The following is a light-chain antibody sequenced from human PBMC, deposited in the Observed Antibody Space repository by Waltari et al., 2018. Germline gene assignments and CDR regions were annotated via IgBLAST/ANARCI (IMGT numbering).Light chain of an antibody. CDR1: QSLLNIDGKTY. CDR2: EVS. Sequence: EIVMTQTPLSLSVTPGQPASISCRSSQSLLNIDGKTYLYWYVQKSGQPPQLLIHEVSNRFSGVPDRLSGSGSGTDFTLKISRVEAEDVGVYYCMQSTQLPLAFGQGTKVEIK. V-gene: IGKV2D-29*01. CDR3: MQSTQLPLA. J-gene: IGKJ1*01.